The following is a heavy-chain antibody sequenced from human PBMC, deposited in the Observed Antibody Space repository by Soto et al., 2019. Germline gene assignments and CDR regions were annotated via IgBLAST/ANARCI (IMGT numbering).Heavy chain of an antibody. CDR2: INHTGGT. Sequence: SETLSLTCAVYGGSVNGYYWNWIRQPPGKGLEWIGEINHTGGTHYNPSLKSRVTMSVDTSKNQFSLRLRSVTEAETAIYYCATSIKVFGLLITTCDPWGQGTHVTVSS. D-gene: IGHD3-3*01. CDR1: GGSVNGYY. J-gene: IGHJ5*02. V-gene: IGHV4-34*01. CDR3: ATSIKVFGLLITTCDP.